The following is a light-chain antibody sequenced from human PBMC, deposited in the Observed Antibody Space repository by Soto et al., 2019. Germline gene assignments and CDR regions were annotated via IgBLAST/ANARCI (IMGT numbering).Light chain of an antibody. CDR1: SSDVGVYNY. V-gene: IGLV2-14*01. Sequence: HSALTQPASVSGSPGQSITISCTGTSSDVGVYNYVSWYQQHPGKAHKLMIYEVSNRPSGVSNRFSGSKSGNTASLTISGLQAEDEADYYCSSYTSSSTPYVFGTGTKVTV. CDR3: SSYTSSSTPYV. CDR2: EVS. J-gene: IGLJ1*01.